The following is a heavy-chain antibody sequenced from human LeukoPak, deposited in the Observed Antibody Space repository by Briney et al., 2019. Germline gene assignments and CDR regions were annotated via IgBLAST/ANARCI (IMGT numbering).Heavy chain of an antibody. D-gene: IGHD2-2*02. J-gene: IGHJ3*02. CDR2: IRYDGSNK. Sequence: PGGSLRLSCAASGFTFSSYGMHWVRQAPGKGLEWVAFIRYDGSNKYYADSVKGRFTISRDNSKNTLYLQMNSLRAEDTAVYYCATARLYCSSTSCYNLKGPDAFDIWDQGTMVTVSS. CDR1: GFTFSSYG. V-gene: IGHV3-30*02. CDR3: ATARLYCSSTSCYNLKGPDAFDI.